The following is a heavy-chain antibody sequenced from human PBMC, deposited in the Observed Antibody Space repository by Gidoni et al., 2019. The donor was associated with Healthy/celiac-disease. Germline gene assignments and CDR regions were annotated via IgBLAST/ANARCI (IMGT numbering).Heavy chain of an antibody. V-gene: IGHV3-9*01. CDR1: GFTFDGYA. CDR2: SSRNSGSI. Sequence: EVQLVESGGGLVQPGRSLRLSCAASGFTFDGYAMHLVRQAPGKGLGRQAAEKGLGWVSGSSRNSGSIGYEDSVKGRFTITKDNDKKPLYLQMNSLRAEDTALYYCAKDLTGGSQTGDDAFDIWGQGTMVTVSS. D-gene: IGHD2-15*01. CDR3: AKDLTGGSQTGDDAFDI. J-gene: IGHJ3*02.